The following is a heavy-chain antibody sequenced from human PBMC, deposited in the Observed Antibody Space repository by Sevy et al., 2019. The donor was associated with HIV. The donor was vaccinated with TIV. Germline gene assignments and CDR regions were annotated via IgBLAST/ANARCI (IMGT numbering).Heavy chain of an antibody. J-gene: IGHJ4*02. V-gene: IGHV3-30*04. CDR3: ARAGDWNYGDYFDY. CDR1: GFTFSSYA. Sequence: GGSLRLSCAASGFTFSSYAMHWVRQAPGKGLEWVAVISYDGSNKYYADSVKGRFTISRDNSKNTLYLQMKSLRAEDTAVYYCARAGDWNYGDYFDYWGQGTLVTVSS. D-gene: IGHD1-7*01. CDR2: ISYDGSNK.